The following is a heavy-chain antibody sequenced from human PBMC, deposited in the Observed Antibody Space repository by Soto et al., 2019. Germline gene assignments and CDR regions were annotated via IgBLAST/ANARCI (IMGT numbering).Heavy chain of an antibody. J-gene: IGHJ4*02. CDR2: ISSGGDST. D-gene: IGHD3-10*01. V-gene: IGHV3-64*01. Sequence: ESGGGLVQPGGSLRLSCAASGFTFSNYAMHWVRQAPGKGLEYVSAISSGGDSTYYANSVKGRFTISRDNSKSTLYLQMGSLRAEDMAVYYCARAYGSGAYYNDYWGQGTLVTVSS. CDR3: ARAYGSGAYYNDY. CDR1: GFTFSNYA.